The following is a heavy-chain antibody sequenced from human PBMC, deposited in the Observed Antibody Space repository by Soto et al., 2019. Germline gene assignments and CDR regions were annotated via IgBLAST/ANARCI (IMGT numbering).Heavy chain of an antibody. D-gene: IGHD1-1*01. Sequence: QVQLEQSGAEVKKSGSSVKISCKASGVTFNSYALSWVRQAPGQGLEWMGGIIPVFDKPTYAQKFQGRVTITADESTNTGYMELSSLRSEDTAVYYCAGTSWHYYYGMDLLGQWTTVTVSS. J-gene: IGHJ6*02. V-gene: IGHV1-69*19. CDR2: IIPVFDKP. CDR1: GVTFNSYA. CDR3: AGTSWHYYYGMDL.